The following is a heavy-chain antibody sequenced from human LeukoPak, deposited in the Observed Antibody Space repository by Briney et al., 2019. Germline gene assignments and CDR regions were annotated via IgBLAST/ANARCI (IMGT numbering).Heavy chain of an antibody. CDR1: GFTFSSYA. D-gene: IGHD3-3*01. V-gene: IGHV3-21*01. Sequence: GGSLRLSCTASGFTFSSYAMTWVRQAPGKGLEWVSSMSSGSRYLYYADSVRGRFTISRDNAKNSLYLAMNSLRAEDTAIYYCARDRPTGASRVFVVQWGQGTLVTVSS. CDR3: ARDRPTGASRVFVVQ. J-gene: IGHJ4*02. CDR2: MSSGSRYL.